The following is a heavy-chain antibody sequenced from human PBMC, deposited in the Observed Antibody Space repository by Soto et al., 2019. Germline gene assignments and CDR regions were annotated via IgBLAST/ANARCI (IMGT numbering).Heavy chain of an antibody. D-gene: IGHD3-22*01. J-gene: IGHJ4*02. CDR2: ISGSGGST. CDR3: VIGSVKYYSSGYRPKGFDY. Sequence: GGSLRLSCAASGFTFSSYAMSWVRQATGKGLEWVSAISGSGGSTYDADSVKGRFTISRDNSKNTLYLQMNSLSAEDTAVDYCVIGSVKYYSSGYRPKGFDYWGQGTLVTVSS. CDR1: GFTFSSYA. V-gene: IGHV3-23*01.